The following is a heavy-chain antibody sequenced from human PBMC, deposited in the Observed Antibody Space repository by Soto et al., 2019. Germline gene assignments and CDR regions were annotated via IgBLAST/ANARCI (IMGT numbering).Heavy chain of an antibody. CDR2: ISCSGGST. J-gene: IGHJ4*02. CDR1: GFTFSSYA. Sequence: GGSLRLSCAASGFTFSSYAMSWVRQAPGKGLEWVSAISCSGGSTYYADSVKGRFTISRDNSKNTLYLQMNSLRAEDTDVYYCARNGIAVAGYFDYWGQGTLVTVSS. CDR3: ARNGIAVAGYFDY. D-gene: IGHD6-19*01. V-gene: IGHV3-23*01.